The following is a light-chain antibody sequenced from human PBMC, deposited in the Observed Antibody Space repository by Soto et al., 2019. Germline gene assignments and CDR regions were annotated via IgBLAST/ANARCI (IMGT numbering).Light chain of an antibody. V-gene: IGKV1-5*03. CDR3: QHYNSYSEA. J-gene: IGKJ1*01. Sequence: DIQMTQSPSTLSGSVGDRVTITCRASQTISSWLAWYQQKPGKAPKLLIYKASTLKSGVPSRFSGSGSVTEFTLTISSLQPDDFETYYCQHYNSYSEAFGQGTTVDIK. CDR2: KAS. CDR1: QTISSW.